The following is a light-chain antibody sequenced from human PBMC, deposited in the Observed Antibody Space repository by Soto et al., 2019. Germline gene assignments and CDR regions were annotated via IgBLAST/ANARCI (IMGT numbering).Light chain of an antibody. J-gene: IGLJ1*01. CDR3: CSYVSSKTYV. V-gene: IGLV2-14*01. Sequence: QSVLTQPASVSGSPGQSITISCTGTRTDVGGYNFVSRYQQHPGKAPKLIIYEVSNRPSGVSNRFSGSKSDNTASLTISGLQAEDEADYYCCSYVSSKTYVFGTGTKV. CDR2: EVS. CDR1: RTDVGGYNF.